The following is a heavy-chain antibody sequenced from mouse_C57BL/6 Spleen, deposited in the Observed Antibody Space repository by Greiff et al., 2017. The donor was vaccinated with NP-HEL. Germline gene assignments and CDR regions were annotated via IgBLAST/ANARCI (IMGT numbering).Heavy chain of an antibody. CDR2: IDPSDSET. CDR3: ARYYDYDRASMDY. V-gene: IGHV1-52*01. D-gene: IGHD2-4*01. J-gene: IGHJ4*01. Sequence: QVQLQQPGAELVRPGSSVKLSCKASGYTFTSYWMHWVKQRPIQGLEWIGNIDPSDSETHCNQKFKDKATLTVDKSSSTAYLQLISLTSEDSAVYYCARYYDYDRASMDYWGQGTSVTVSS. CDR1: GYTFTSYW.